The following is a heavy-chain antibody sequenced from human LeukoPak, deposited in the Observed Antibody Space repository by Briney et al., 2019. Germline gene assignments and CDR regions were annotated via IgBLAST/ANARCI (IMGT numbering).Heavy chain of an antibody. CDR1: GFTFSNYG. J-gene: IGHJ3*02. D-gene: IGHD3-22*01. Sequence: PGGSLRLSCAASGFTFSNYGMDWVRQAPGKGLEWVSGIGGRGDRTYFADSVKGRFTISRDNAKNSLYLQMNSLRAEDTAVYYCARDPYYSDGDAFDIWGQGTMVTVSS. CDR3: ARDPYYSDGDAFDI. CDR2: IGGRGDRT. V-gene: IGHV3-23*01.